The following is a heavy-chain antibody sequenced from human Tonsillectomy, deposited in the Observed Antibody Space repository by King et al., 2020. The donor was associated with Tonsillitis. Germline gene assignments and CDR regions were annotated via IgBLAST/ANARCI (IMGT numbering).Heavy chain of an antibody. CDR2: INHGGST. Sequence: VQLQQWGAGLLKPSETLSLTCAVYGGSFSGYYWNWIRQPPGKGLEWIGEINHGGSTNYNPSLTSRVTISVDTSKNQFSLKLNSVTAADTAVYYCARRLGYFDTSAYHFDYWGQGTLVTVSS. CDR1: GGSFSGYY. V-gene: IGHV4-34*01. J-gene: IGHJ4*02. D-gene: IGHD3-22*01. CDR3: ARRLGYFDTSAYHFDY.